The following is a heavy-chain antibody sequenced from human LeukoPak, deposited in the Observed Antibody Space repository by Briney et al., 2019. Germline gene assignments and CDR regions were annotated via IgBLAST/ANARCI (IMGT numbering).Heavy chain of an antibody. V-gene: IGHV5-51*01. CDR1: GYSFTSLW. CDR2: IYPGDSDT. CDR3: ARRYGRLFDY. J-gene: IGHJ4*02. Sequence: GESLKISCKGSGYSFTSLWIGWVRQMPGKGLEWMGIIYPGDSDTRYSPSLEGQVTISADKSISTAYLEWSNLKASDTAIYYCARRYGRLFDYWGQGTLVTVSS. D-gene: IGHD4-17*01.